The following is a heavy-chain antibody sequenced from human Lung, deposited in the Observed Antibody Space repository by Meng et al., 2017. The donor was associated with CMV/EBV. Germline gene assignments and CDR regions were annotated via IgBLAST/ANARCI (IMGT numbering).Heavy chain of an antibody. CDR2: IINSGDKT. J-gene: IGHJ4*02. V-gene: IGHV3-23*01. Sequence: SWAASGFTFSTYAMNWVRQGPGKGLEWVSTIINSGDKTYYADSVKGRFTISRDNSKNMVYLQMNSLRAGDTAVYYCANNWNSDYWGQGTLVTVSS. CDR1: GFTFSTYA. CDR3: ANNWNSDY. D-gene: IGHD1-1*01.